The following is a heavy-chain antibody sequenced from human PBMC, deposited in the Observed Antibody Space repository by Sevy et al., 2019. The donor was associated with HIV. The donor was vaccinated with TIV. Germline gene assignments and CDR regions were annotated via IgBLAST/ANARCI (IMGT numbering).Heavy chain of an antibody. Sequence: GGSLRLSCAASGFTFSSYSMNWVRQAPGKGLEWVSYISSSSSTIYYADSVKGRFTISRDNAKNSLYLQMNSLRDEDTAVYYCARGDDFWSGYLGSITYCMDVWGQGTTVTVSS. D-gene: IGHD3-3*01. CDR3: ARGDDFWSGYLGSITYCMDV. V-gene: IGHV3-48*02. CDR1: GFTFSSYS. J-gene: IGHJ6*02. CDR2: ISSSSSTI.